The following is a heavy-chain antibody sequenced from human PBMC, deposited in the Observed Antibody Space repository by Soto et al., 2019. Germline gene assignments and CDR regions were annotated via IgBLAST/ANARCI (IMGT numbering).Heavy chain of an antibody. V-gene: IGHV3-21*01. D-gene: IGHD2-15*01. CDR3: AREALGVSATIRVDS. J-gene: IGHJ4*02. Sequence: LRLSCAASGFTLSSASMNWVRQAPGKGLEWVSSISSRSTSLSDADSVKGRFTISRDNAKNSVDVQMNSLRAEDTAGYYCAREALGVSATIRVDSGGPGTRVTVSS. CDR1: GFTLSSAS. CDR2: ISSRSTSL.